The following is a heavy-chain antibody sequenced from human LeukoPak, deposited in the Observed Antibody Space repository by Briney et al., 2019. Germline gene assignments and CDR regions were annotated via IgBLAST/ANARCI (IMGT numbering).Heavy chain of an antibody. CDR3: AKDPLRYFDGSQNDY. Sequence: QPGGSLRLSCAASGFTFSSYAMSWVRQAPGKGLEWVSAISGSGGSTYYADSVKGRFTISSDNSKNTLYLQMNSLRAEDTAVYYCAKDPLRYFDGSQNDYWGQGTLVTVSS. J-gene: IGHJ4*02. V-gene: IGHV3-23*01. CDR2: ISGSGGST. CDR1: GFTFSSYA. D-gene: IGHD3-9*01.